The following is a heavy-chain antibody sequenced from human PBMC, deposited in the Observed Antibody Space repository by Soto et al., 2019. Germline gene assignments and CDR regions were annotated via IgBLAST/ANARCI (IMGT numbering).Heavy chain of an antibody. CDR2: VHHSWGS. J-gene: IGHJ4*02. D-gene: IGHD6-13*01. CDR1: GGSISSYY. V-gene: IGHV4-59*12. CDR3: ARGSGSSSWYLNQFDY. Sequence: ASETLSLTCTVSGGSISSYYWSWFRQSPGKRMEWIGYVHHSWGSSYNPSLQSRVAISLDTSKSQFSLKLSSVTAADTAVYYCARGSGSSSWYLNQFDYWGQGTLVTVSS.